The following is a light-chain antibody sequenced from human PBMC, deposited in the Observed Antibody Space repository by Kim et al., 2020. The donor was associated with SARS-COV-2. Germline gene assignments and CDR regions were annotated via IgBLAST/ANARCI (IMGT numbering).Light chain of an antibody. CDR1: QPVSTY. Sequence: DIQMTQSPSSLSAPVRDRVTITCLASQPVSTYLNWYQHKPGKVPKLLIFGASTLHTGVSSRFSGSGYGTDFTLTISSLQPEDAATYYCEQSYSLPLAFGGGTKVDIK. CDR3: EQSYSLPLA. J-gene: IGKJ4*01. CDR2: GAS. V-gene: IGKV1-39*01.